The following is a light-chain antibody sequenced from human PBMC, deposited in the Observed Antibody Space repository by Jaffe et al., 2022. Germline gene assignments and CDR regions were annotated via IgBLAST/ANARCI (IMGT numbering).Light chain of an antibody. J-gene: IGKJ3*01. CDR2: DAS. Sequence: EIVLTQSPATLSLSPGEGATLSCRASQSVSDYLAWYQQKPGQAPRLLIYDASNRATGIPPRFSGSGSGTDFTLTISRLEPEDFAVYYCQQRSTWPATFGPGTKVDIK. CDR3: QQRSTWPAT. V-gene: IGKV3-11*01. CDR1: QSVSDY.